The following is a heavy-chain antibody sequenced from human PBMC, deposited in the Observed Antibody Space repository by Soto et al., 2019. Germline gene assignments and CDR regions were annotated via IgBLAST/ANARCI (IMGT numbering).Heavy chain of an antibody. CDR1: GYTFTSYG. D-gene: IGHD2-2*01. CDR3: ARGYCSSTSCNHTQTCDYYMVV. V-gene: IGHV1-18*01. CDR2: ISAYNGNT. Sequence: GAAVKVSCKASGYTFTSYGISWVRQAPGQGLERMGWISAYNGNTNYAQKLQGRVTMTTDTSTSTAYMELRSLRSDDTAVYYCARGYCSSTSCNHTQTCDYYMVVGGKGLTVTVS. J-gene: IGHJ6*03.